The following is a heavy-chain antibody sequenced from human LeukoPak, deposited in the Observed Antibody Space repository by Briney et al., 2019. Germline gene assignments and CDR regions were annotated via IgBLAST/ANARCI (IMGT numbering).Heavy chain of an antibody. V-gene: IGHV3-74*01. CDR3: ASGNSHAFDI. CDR2: IGLAGEYT. Sequence: PGGSLRLSCAASGFTFSDYWMHWVRQAPGKGLMWVSTIGLAGEYTTYADSVKGRFTISRDNAKDTLYLQMNSLRAEDTALYYCASGNSHAFDIWGQGTMVTVSS. J-gene: IGHJ3*02. CDR1: GFTFSDYW.